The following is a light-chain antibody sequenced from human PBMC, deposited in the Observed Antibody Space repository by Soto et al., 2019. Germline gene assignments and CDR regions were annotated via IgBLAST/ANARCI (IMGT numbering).Light chain of an antibody. Sequence: QSALTQPPSASGSPGQSVTISCTGTSSDVGGYKYVSWYQQHTGKAPKLMIYEVSKRPSGVPDRFSGSKSDNTASLTVSGLQAEDEADYYCSSYAGSNNFVFGTGTKLTVL. V-gene: IGLV2-8*01. CDR2: EVS. J-gene: IGLJ1*01. CDR3: SSYAGSNNFV. CDR1: SSDVGGYKY.